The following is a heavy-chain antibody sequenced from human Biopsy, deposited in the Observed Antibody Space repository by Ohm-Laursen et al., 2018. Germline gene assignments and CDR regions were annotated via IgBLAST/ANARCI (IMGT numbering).Heavy chain of an antibody. D-gene: IGHD3-22*01. V-gene: IGHV4-4*07. CDR3: AREKYDGSDHYSSPFDS. CDR2: IYSSGGS. CDR1: GGSTNDYF. J-gene: IGHJ4*02. Sequence: GTLSLTCSVSGGSTNDYFWSWIRQPAGETLEWIGRIYSSGGSSYNPSLKSRISMSMDTSNNQFSLTVTSVTAADTAVYYCAREKYDGSDHYSSPFDSWGQGALVTVSS.